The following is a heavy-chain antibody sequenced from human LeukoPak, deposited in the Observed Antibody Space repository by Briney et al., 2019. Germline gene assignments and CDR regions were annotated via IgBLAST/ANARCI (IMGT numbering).Heavy chain of an antibody. Sequence: GGSLRLSCAASGFTFSDYYMSWIRQAPGKGLEWVSYISSSGSTIYYADSVKGRFTISRDNAKNSLYLQMNSLRAEDTAVYYCARDRAPYSGYDQYYYYGMDVWGQGTTVTVPS. J-gene: IGHJ6*02. CDR3: ARDRAPYSGYDQYYYYGMDV. D-gene: IGHD5-12*01. V-gene: IGHV3-11*01. CDR2: ISSSGSTI. CDR1: GFTFSDYY.